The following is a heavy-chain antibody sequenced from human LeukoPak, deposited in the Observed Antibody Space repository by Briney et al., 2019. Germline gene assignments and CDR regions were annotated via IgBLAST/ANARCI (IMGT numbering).Heavy chain of an antibody. V-gene: IGHV4-30-4*08. J-gene: IGHJ4*02. Sequence: SQTLSLTCTVSGDSISSGDYYWGWIRQPPGKGREWLRYIYFSGSTYYHPSLKSRVTISVDTSKNQFSLKLSSVTAADTAVYYCARVLCSGGSCYFDYWGRGTLVTVSS. D-gene: IGHD2-15*01. CDR2: IYFSGST. CDR3: ARVLCSGGSCYFDY. CDR1: GDSISSGDYY.